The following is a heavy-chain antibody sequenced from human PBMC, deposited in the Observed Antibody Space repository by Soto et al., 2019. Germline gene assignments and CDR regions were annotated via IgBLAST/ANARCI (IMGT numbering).Heavy chain of an antibody. J-gene: IGHJ4*02. CDR1: GGSISSSSYY. Sequence: SETLSLTCTVSGGSISSSSYYWGWIRQPPGKGLEWIGSIYYSGSTYYNPSLKSRVTISVDTSKNQFSLKLSSVTAADTAVYYCARQGGCGGDCYPIDYWGQGTLVTVSS. CDR3: ARQGGCGGDCYPIDY. CDR2: IYYSGST. V-gene: IGHV4-39*01. D-gene: IGHD2-21*02.